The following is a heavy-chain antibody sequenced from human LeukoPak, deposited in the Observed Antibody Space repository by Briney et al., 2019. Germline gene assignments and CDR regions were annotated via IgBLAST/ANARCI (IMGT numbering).Heavy chain of an antibody. CDR3: ARGPESSSLWPYVYYYYYMDV. J-gene: IGHJ6*03. D-gene: IGHD6-13*01. CDR2: INHSGST. CDR1: GGSFGGYY. Sequence: SETLSLTCAVYGGSFGGYYWSWIRQPPGKGLEWIGEINHSGSTNYNPSLKSRVTISVDTSKNQFSLKLSSVTAADTAVYYCARGPESSSLWPYVYYYYYMDVWGKGTTVTISS. V-gene: IGHV4-34*01.